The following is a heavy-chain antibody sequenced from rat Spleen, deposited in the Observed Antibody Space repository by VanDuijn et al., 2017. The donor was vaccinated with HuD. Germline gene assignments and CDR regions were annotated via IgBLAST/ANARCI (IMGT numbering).Heavy chain of an antibody. CDR1: GFTFNNYY. V-gene: IGHV5-25*01. CDR2: ITTDGGNP. Sequence: EVQLVESGGGLVKPGRSMKLSCSASGFTFNNYYMTWVRQAPTKGLEWVASITTDGGNPYYRDSVKGRFTISRDNAKSTLYLQMNSLRSEDTATYYCTRLWDWESPYWYFDFWGPGTMVTVSS. D-gene: IGHD5-1*01. CDR3: TRLWDWESPYWYFDF. J-gene: IGHJ1*01.